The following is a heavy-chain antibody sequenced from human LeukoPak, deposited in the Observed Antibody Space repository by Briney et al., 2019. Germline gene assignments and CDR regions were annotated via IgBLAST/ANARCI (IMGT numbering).Heavy chain of an antibody. V-gene: IGHV4-59*01. CDR1: DDSIRDYY. J-gene: IGHJ4*02. CDR2: FHNSGTS. Sequence: SETLSLTCTVSDDSIRDYYPGWIRQPPGKGLEWIGYFHNSGTSTYNPSLKSRVTISADTSKNQFSLKLNSLTTADTAVYYCTRGAGWLIDYWGQGILVTVSS. D-gene: IGHD3-16*01. CDR3: TRGAGWLIDY.